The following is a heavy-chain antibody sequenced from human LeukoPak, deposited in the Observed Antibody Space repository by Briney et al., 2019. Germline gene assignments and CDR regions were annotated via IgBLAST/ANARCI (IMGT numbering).Heavy chain of an antibody. V-gene: IGHV3-30*18. CDR2: ISHDGSIK. D-gene: IGHD3-10*01. CDR3: AKDRWESSGSGSSLDY. J-gene: IGHJ4*02. CDR1: GFTFSIFG. Sequence: AGRSLRLSCAASGFTFSIFGLHWVRQAPGKGLEWVAFISHDGSIKYYADSVKGRLAISRDTSKNTLYLQMNSRRAEDTAVYYCAKDRWESSGSGSSLDYWGQGTLVTVSS.